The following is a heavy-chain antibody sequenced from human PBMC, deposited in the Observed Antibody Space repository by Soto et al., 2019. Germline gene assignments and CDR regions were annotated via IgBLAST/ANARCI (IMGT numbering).Heavy chain of an antibody. Sequence: SETLSLTCTVSGGSVSSGSYYWSWIRQPPGKGLEWIGYIYYSGSTNYNPSLKSRVTLSIDTSTRTVFLELTSLKFDDAAVYYCERGFIPEKYWGQGTRVTVSS. CDR1: GGSVSSGSYY. CDR3: ERGFIPEKY. D-gene: IGHD2-2*01. CDR2: IYYSGST. V-gene: IGHV4-61*01. J-gene: IGHJ4*02.